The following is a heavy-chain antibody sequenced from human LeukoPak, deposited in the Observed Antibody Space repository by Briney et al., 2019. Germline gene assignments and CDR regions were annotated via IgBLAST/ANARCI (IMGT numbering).Heavy chain of an antibody. CDR1: GFTLSGCA. CDR3: AAGVEYTYGLSLGATALISDI. D-gene: IGHD5-18*01. Sequence: SVKVSCKASGFTLSGCAMQWLRRARGQRLEWIGWIVVGTGKKDYAQRFQERVTITTDMTTSTAYMELSSLRSEDTAVYYCAAGVEYTYGLSLGATALISDIWGQGTKVTVSA. V-gene: IGHV1-58*02. J-gene: IGHJ3*02. CDR2: IVVGTGKK.